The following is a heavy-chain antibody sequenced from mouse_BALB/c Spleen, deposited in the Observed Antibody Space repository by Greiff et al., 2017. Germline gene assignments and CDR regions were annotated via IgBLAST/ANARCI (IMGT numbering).Heavy chain of an antibody. J-gene: IGHJ4*01. V-gene: IGHV3-6*02. Sequence: EVQLQESGPGLVKPSQSLSLTCSVTGYSITSGYYWNWIRQFPGNKLEWMGYISYDGSNNYNPSLKNRISITRDTSKNQFFLKLNSVTTEDTATYYCARRNYGSSLYYYAMDYWGQGTSVTVSS. CDR2: ISYDGSN. CDR1: GYSITSGYY. D-gene: IGHD1-1*01. CDR3: ARRNYGSSLYYYAMDY.